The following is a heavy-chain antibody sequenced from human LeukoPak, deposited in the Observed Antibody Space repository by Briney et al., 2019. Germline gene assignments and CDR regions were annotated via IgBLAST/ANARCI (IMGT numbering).Heavy chain of an antibody. J-gene: IGHJ6*02. CDR2: ISVYNENT. Sequence: ASVKVSCKASGYTFTNSGISWVRQAPGQGLEWMGWISVYNENTNYAQILQGRVTITTDTSTSTAYMELRSLRSDDTAVYYCATAGISHSHYGLDVRRQRTTVAV. D-gene: IGHD2-15*01. V-gene: IGHV1-18*01. CDR3: ATAGISHSHYGLDV. CDR1: GYTFTNSG.